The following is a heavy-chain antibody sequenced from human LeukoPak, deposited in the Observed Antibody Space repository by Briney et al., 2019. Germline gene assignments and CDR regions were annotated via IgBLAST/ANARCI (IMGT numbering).Heavy chain of an antibody. D-gene: IGHD3-3*01. V-gene: IGHV1-69*05. J-gene: IGHJ4*02. CDR3: ARAITIFGVVITYFDY. CDR1: GGAFSSYA. Sequence: SVKVSCKASGGAFSSYAISWARQAPGQGLEWMGGIIPIFGTANYAQKFQGRVTITTDESTSTAYMELSSLRSEDTAVYYCARAITIFGVVITYFDYWGQGTLVTVSS. CDR2: IIPIFGTA.